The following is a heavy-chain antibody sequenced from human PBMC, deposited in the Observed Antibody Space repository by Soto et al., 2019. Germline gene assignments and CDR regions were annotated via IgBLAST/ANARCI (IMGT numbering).Heavy chain of an antibody. CDR2: IYYSGST. Sequence: SETLSLTCTVSGGSISSYYWSWIRQPPGKGLEWIGYIYYSGSTNYNPSLKSRVTISVDTSKNQFSLKLSSVTAADTAVYYCARVPTLIAVAGTWNWFDPWGQGTLVTVSS. D-gene: IGHD6-19*01. V-gene: IGHV4-59*01. J-gene: IGHJ5*02. CDR1: GGSISSYY. CDR3: ARVPTLIAVAGTWNWFDP.